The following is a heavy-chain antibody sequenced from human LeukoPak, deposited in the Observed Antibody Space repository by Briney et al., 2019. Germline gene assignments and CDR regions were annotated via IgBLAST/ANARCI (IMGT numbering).Heavy chain of an antibody. CDR1: GYTLTSYY. V-gene: IGHV1-46*01. Sequence: ASVKVSCKAYGYTLTSYYMHWVRQAPGQGLEWMGIINPSGGSTSYAQKFQGRVTMTRDTSTSTVYMELSSLRSEDTAVYYCARDGVDIVATTSPYGNWFDPWGQGTLVTVSS. CDR2: INPSGGST. D-gene: IGHD5-12*01. CDR3: ARDGVDIVATTSPYGNWFDP. J-gene: IGHJ5*02.